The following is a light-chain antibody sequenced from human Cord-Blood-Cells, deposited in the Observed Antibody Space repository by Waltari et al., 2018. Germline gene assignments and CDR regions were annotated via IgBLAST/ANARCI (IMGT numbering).Light chain of an antibody. Sequence: DIQMTHSPSSLSASVGDRVTITCRASQSISSYLIWYQQKPGKAPKLLIYAASSLQSGVPSRISGIGAGTDFTLSISSLPPDGFSTYYCQPSYSTPLPFGGGTKVEIK. CDR1: QSISSY. J-gene: IGKJ4*01. V-gene: IGKV1-39*01. CDR3: QPSYSTPLP. CDR2: AAS.